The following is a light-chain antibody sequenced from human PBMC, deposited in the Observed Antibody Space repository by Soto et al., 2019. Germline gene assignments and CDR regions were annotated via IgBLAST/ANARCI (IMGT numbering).Light chain of an antibody. CDR1: QSVLYSSNNKNY. J-gene: IGKJ4*01. CDR2: WAS. V-gene: IGKV4-1*01. Sequence: DIVMTQSPDSLAVSLGERATINSKSSQSVLYSSNNKNYLAWYQQKPGQPPKLLIYWASTRESGVPDRFSGSGSGTDFTLTISSLQAEDVAVYYCQQYYRTPLTFGGGTKVDIK. CDR3: QQYYRTPLT.